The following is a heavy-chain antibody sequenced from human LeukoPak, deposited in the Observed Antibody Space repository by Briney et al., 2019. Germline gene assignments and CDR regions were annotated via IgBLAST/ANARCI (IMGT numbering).Heavy chain of an antibody. CDR3: ANPGSYSGSYYFPFDY. CDR2: ISGSGCST. J-gene: IGHJ4*02. V-gene: IGHV3-23*01. CDR1: GFTFSSYA. Sequence: GGSLRLSCAASGFTFSSYAMSGVRQAPGKGLEGVSAISGSGCSTYYADSVKGRFTISRDNSKNTLYLQMNSLRAEDTAVYYCANPGSYSGSYYFPFDYWGQGTLVTVSS. D-gene: IGHD1-26*01.